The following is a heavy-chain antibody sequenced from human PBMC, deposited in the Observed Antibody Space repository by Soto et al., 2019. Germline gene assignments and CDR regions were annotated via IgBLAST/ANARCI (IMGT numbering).Heavy chain of an antibody. Sequence: QVQLVQSGAEVKKPRASVKVSCKASGYTFTSYGISWVRQAPGQGLEWMGWISAYNGNTNYAQKLQGRVTMTTDTSTSTAYMELRSLRSDDTAVYYCARTSQWDSSGYYFPQDYWGQGTLVTVSS. V-gene: IGHV1-18*04. CDR2: ISAYNGNT. D-gene: IGHD3-22*01. CDR1: GYTFTSYG. CDR3: ARTSQWDSSGYYFPQDY. J-gene: IGHJ4*02.